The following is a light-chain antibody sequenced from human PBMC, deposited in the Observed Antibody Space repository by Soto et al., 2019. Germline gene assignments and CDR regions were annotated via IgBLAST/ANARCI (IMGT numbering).Light chain of an antibody. CDR1: NSNIGSNT. CDR2: DNN. V-gene: IGLV1-44*01. J-gene: IGLJ1*01. Sequence: QSVLTQPPSASGTPGQRVTISCSGSNSNIGSNTVNWYQQLPGTAPKLLIYDNNKRPSGVSNRFSGSKSGNTASLTISGLQAEDEADYFCSSYSSSSTFYVFGAGTKLTVL. CDR3: SSYSSSSTFYV.